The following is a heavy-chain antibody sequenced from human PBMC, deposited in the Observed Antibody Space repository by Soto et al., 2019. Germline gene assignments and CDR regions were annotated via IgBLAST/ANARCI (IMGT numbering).Heavy chain of an antibody. CDR3: ARARYSSSRPDDAFDI. Sequence: GGSLRLSCAASGFTFSDHYMSWIRQAPGKGLEWVSVIYSGGSTYYADSVKGRFTISRDNSKNTLYLQMNSLRAEDTAVYYCARARYSSSRPDDAFDIWGQGTMVTVSS. V-gene: IGHV3-53*01. CDR2: IYSGGST. CDR1: GFTFSDHY. D-gene: IGHD6-13*01. J-gene: IGHJ3*02.